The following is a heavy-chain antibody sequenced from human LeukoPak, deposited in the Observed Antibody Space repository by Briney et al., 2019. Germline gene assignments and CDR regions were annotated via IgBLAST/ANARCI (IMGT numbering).Heavy chain of an antibody. Sequence: SETLSLTCTVSGGSISSSSYYWGWIRQPPGKGLEWIGSIYYSGSTYYNPFLKSRVTISVDTSKNQFSLKLSSVTAADTAVYYCASAFYGDYYFDYWGQGTLVTVSS. CDR2: IYYSGST. CDR3: ASAFYGDYYFDY. V-gene: IGHV4-39*01. J-gene: IGHJ4*02. D-gene: IGHD4-17*01. CDR1: GGSISSSSYY.